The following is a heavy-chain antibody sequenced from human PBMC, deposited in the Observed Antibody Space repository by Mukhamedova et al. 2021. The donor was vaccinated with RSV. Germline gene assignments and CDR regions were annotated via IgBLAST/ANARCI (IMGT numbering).Heavy chain of an antibody. CDR1: FRNYW. D-gene: IGHD3-10*01. CDR2: IRSDGSSA. V-gene: IGHV3-74*03. J-gene: IGHJ3*02. CDR3: VRFFGTFDAFDI. Sequence: FRNYWMHWVRQAPGKGLEWVSRIRSDGSSASYADSARGRFSVSRDNAQDTLYLQLSNLRVDDTAIYYWVRFFGTFDAFDIWGQ.